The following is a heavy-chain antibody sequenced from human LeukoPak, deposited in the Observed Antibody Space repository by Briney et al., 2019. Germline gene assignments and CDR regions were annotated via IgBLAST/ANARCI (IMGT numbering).Heavy chain of an antibody. CDR2: IYTSGST. V-gene: IGHV4-61*02. J-gene: IGHJ3*02. CDR3: ARDLQRARYYGSVDDAFDI. D-gene: IGHD3-10*01. CDR1: GGSISSGSYY. Sequence: SETLSLTCTVSGGSISSGSYYWSWIRQPAGKGLEWIGRIYTSGSTNYNPSLKSRVTISVDTSKNQFSLKLSSVTAADTAVYYCARDLQRARYYGSVDDAFDIGGQGTMVTVSS.